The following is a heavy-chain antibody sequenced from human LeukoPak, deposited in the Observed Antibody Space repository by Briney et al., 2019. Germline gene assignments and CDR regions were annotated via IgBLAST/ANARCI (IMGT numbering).Heavy chain of an antibody. V-gene: IGHV3-23*01. CDR2: ISDGGDTT. J-gene: IGHJ4*02. Sequence: GALRLSHAASGITFSNNGMTLGRQAPGKGMEWVTGISDGGDTTYDAGSVKGRFTVSRDNSKNILYLQMNSLRAEDTAIYYCAKTQGFFDHWGQGSLVTVSS. CDR3: AKTQGFFDH. CDR1: GITFSNNG.